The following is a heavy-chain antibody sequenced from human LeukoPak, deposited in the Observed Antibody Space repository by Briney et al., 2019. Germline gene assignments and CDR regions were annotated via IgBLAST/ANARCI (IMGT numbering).Heavy chain of an antibody. CDR2: INHSGST. CDR1: GGSFSGYY. Sequence: SETLSLTCAVYGGSFSGYYWSWIRQPPGKGLEWIGEINHSGSTNYNPSLKSRVTISVDTSKNQFSLKLSSVTAADTAVYYCARVTGAGIQPHGGNPYDAFDIWGQGTMVTVSS. V-gene: IGHV4-34*01. D-gene: IGHD4-23*01. J-gene: IGHJ3*02. CDR3: ARVTGAGIQPHGGNPYDAFDI.